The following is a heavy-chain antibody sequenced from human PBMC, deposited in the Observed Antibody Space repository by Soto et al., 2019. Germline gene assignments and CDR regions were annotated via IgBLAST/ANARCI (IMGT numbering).Heavy chain of an antibody. Sequence: GGSLILSCAASGFTFSTYSMNWLRHAPGKGLEWVSYISSSSSTIYYADSVKGRFTISRDNAKNSLYLQMNSLRAEDTAGYYWARDYRGSRGWYLFQHWGKATLVTVSS. V-gene: IGHV3-48*01. D-gene: IGHD6-19*01. CDR3: ARDYRGSRGWYLFQH. J-gene: IGHJ1*01. CDR2: ISSSSSTI. CDR1: GFTFSTYS.